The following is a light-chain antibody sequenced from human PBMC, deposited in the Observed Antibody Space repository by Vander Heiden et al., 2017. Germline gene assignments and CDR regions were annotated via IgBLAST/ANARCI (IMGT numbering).Light chain of an antibody. CDR1: NSDIGAYYY. CDR2: EVT. Sequence: QSALTQPPSASGSPRQSVTISCTETNSDIGAYYYVSWYQQHPGKAPKLIIYEVTKRPSGVPDRFSDSKSGNTASLTVSGLQVEDEAYYFCGSYAANNSDVVFGGGTKLTVL. V-gene: IGLV2-8*01. J-gene: IGLJ2*01. CDR3: GSYAANNSDVV.